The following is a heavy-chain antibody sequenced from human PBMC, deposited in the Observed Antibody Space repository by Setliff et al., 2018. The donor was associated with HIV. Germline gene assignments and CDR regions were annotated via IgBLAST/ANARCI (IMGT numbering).Heavy chain of an antibody. V-gene: IGHV3-48*04. CDR1: GFNFKTYG. CDR3: ASFFGDYGY. Sequence: PGGSLRLSCAASGFNFKTYGMTWVRQAPGKGLDWVAHIGSSNHGIHYTASVQGRFTVSRDNANNLLFLEMSNLRVEDTAVYYCASFFGDYGYWGHGTQVTVSS. J-gene: IGHJ4*01. CDR2: IGSSNHGI. D-gene: IGHD3-10*01.